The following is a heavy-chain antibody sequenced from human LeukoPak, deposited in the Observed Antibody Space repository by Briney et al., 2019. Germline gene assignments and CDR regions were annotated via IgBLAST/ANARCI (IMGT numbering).Heavy chain of an antibody. D-gene: IGHD6-13*01. J-gene: IGHJ4*02. CDR3: ARAPSGEVESAARGDYLDY. V-gene: IGHV4-34*01. CDR1: GGSFSGYF. Sequence: SETLSLTCAVYGGSFSGYFWSWIRQPPGKGLEWIGEINHSGGTNYNPSLKSRVTISVDTSKNQFSLKMNSVTAADTAVYYCARAPSGEVESAARGDYLDYWGQETLVTVSS. CDR2: INHSGGT.